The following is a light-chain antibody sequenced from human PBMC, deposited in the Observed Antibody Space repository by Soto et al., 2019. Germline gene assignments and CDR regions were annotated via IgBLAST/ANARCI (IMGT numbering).Light chain of an antibody. V-gene: IGLV1-47*02. J-gene: IGLJ3*02. CDR3: AAWDDSLSGPV. Sequence: QTVVTQPPSASGTPGQRVTISCSGSSSNIGSNYVYWYQQLPGTAPKLLIYSNNQRPSGVPDRFSGSKSGTSASLAISGLRSEDEADYYCAAWDDSLSGPVFGGGTQLTVL. CDR2: SNN. CDR1: SSNIGSNY.